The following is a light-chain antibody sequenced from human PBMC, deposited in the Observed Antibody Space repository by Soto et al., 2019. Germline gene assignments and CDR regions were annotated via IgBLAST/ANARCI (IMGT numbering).Light chain of an antibody. J-gene: IGLJ2*01. V-gene: IGLV2-8*01. CDR3: SSYAGSNNFVV. CDR2: EVN. Sequence: QSALTQPPSASGSPGQSVTISCTGTSSDVGGYNYVSWYQQHPGKAPKLMIYEVNKRPSGVPDRFSGSKSGNTAFLTVSGLQAEDGADYYCSSYAGSNNFVVFGGGTKLTVL. CDR1: SSDVGGYNY.